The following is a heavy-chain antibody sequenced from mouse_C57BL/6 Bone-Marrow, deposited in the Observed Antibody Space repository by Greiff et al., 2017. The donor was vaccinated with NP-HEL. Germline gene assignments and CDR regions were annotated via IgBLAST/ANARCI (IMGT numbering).Heavy chain of an antibody. CDR2: INTGSGGT. CDR3: ARYDYDWYFDV. J-gene: IGHJ1*03. V-gene: IGHV1-54*01. Sequence: VQLQQSGAELVRPGTSVKVSCKASGYAFTNYLIEWVKQRPGQGLEWIGVINTGSGGTNYNEKFKGKATLTADKSSSTAYMQRSSLTSEDSAVYFCARYDYDWYFDVWGTGTTVTVSS. D-gene: IGHD2-4*01. CDR1: GYAFTNYL.